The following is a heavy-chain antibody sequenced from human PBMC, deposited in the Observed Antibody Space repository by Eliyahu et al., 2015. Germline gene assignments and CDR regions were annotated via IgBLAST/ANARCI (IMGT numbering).Heavy chain of an antibody. J-gene: IGHJ4*02. CDR2: IXXXGST. CDR1: GTSITSGGFF. CDR3: ARDQGTRAYIYGHKALYYFDY. V-gene: IGHV4-31*03. D-gene: IGHD5-12*01. Sequence: VQLQESGPGLVRPSQTLSLTCSVSGTSITSGGFFWTWIRQHPGXGLEWIGYIXXXGSTYYNPXLKSRVTISGDTSKNQFSLNLSSMTAADTAVYYCARDQGTRAYIYGHKALYYFDYWGQGTLVTVSS.